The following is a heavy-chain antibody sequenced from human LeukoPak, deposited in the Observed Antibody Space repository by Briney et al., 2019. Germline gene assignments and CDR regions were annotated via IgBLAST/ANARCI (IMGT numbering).Heavy chain of an antibody. V-gene: IGHV5-51*01. J-gene: IGHJ6*02. CDR3: ARHSKTGSTFYGMDV. D-gene: IGHD1-7*01. CDR1: GYSFPTYW. Sequence: GESLKISCKGSGYSFPTYWIAWVRQMPGKGLEWMGIIYPGDSDTKYSPSFQGQVIISADKSTNTAHLQWSSLKASDSAMYYCARHSKTGSTFYGMDVWGQGTTVTVSS. CDR2: IYPGDSDT.